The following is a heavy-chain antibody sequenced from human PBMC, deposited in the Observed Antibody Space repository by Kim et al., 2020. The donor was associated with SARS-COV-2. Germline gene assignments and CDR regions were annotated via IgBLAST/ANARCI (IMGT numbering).Heavy chain of an antibody. CDR1: GFTFSDHF. CDR2: SRNNANSYTT. CDR3: IRGGSGVPLNY. J-gene: IGHJ4*02. V-gene: IGHV3-72*01. Sequence: GGSLRLSCAASGFTFSDHFLDWVRQAPGKGLEWVGRSRNNANSYTTEYATYVKGRFTISREDSKNSLYLQMNSLKTEDTAVYYCIRGGSGVPLNYGGQGTRVTLSS. D-gene: IGHD3-10*01.